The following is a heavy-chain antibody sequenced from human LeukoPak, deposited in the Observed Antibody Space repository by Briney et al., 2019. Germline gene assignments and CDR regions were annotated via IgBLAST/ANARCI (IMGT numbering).Heavy chain of an antibody. J-gene: IGHJ4*02. CDR3: ARDHGFSSFDY. V-gene: IGHV3-7*01. CDR2: INRDGSVK. D-gene: IGHD3-3*02. CDR1: VFTFSDYW. Sequence: GGSLRLPCAVSVFTFSDYWVTWVRQTPGKGLEFVANINRDGSVKNYVDSVKGRFTISRDNAKNSLYLQMTSLRVDDTAIYYCARDHGFSSFDYWGQGTLVTVSS.